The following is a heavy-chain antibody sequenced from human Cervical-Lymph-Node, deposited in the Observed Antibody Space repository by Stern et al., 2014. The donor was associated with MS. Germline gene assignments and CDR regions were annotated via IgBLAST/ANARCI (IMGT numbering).Heavy chain of an antibody. CDR2: IDPDGTTI. J-gene: IGHJ4*02. CDR1: GFTFTNNW. CDR3: VRDLFGPAEG. V-gene: IGHV3-74*01. D-gene: IGHD3-3*01. Sequence: EVQLLESGGGLVQPGGSLRLSCAVYGFTFTNNWMHWVRQAPGKGLMWVSRIDPDGTTIDYADSAKGRFTISRNNAKNTLYLQMNSLRDEDTAVYYCVRDLFGPAEGWGPGTLVTVSS.